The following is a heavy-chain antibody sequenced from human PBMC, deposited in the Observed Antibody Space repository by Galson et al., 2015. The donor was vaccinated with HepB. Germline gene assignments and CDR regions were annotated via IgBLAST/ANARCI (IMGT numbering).Heavy chain of an antibody. D-gene: IGHD2-15*01. CDR3: AKLLDSFDY. CDR1: GFTFSSYG. Sequence: SLRLSCAASGFTFSSYGMHWVRQAPGKGLEWVAVISYDGSNKYYADSVKGRFTISRDNSKNTLYLQMNSLRAEDTAVYYCAKLLDSFDYWGQGTLVTVSS. CDR2: ISYDGSNK. J-gene: IGHJ4*02. V-gene: IGHV3-30*18.